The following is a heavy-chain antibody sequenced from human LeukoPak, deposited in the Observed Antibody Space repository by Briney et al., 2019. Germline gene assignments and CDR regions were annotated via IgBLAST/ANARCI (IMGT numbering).Heavy chain of an antibody. CDR2: INPNSGGT. D-gene: IGHD2-21*02. CDR1: GYTFTGYY. Sequence: ASVKVSCKASGYTFTGYYMHWVRQAPGQGLEWMGWINPNSGGTNYAQKFQGRVTITADESTSTAYMELSSLRSEDTAVYYCARGTSPYCGGDCYLDYWGQGTLVTVSS. CDR3: ARGTSPYCGGDCYLDY. J-gene: IGHJ4*02. V-gene: IGHV1-2*02.